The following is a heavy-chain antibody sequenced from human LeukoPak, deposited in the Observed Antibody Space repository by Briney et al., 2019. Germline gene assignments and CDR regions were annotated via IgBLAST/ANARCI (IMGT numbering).Heavy chain of an antibody. D-gene: IGHD3-3*01. CDR3: AKVVDFWSGAYYFDY. Sequence: GGSLRLSCAASGFTFSSYAMSWVRQAPGKGLEWVSAISGSGGSTYYADSVKGRFTISRDNSKNTLYLQMNSLRAEDTAVYYCAKVVDFWSGAYYFDYWGQGTLVTVSS. J-gene: IGHJ4*02. CDR1: GFTFSSYA. V-gene: IGHV3-23*01. CDR2: ISGSGGST.